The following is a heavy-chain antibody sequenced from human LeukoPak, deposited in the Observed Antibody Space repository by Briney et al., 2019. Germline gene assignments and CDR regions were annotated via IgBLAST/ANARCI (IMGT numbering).Heavy chain of an antibody. V-gene: IGHV1-69*13. D-gene: IGHD6-6*01. J-gene: IGHJ5*02. CDR1: GGTFSSYA. CDR3: ARREQLVNWFDP. Sequence: ASVTVSCTASGGTFSSYAISWVRQAPGQGLEWMGGIIPIFGTANYAQKFQGRVTITADESTSTAYMELSSLRSEDTAVYYCARREQLVNWFDPWGQGTLVTVSS. CDR2: IIPIFGTA.